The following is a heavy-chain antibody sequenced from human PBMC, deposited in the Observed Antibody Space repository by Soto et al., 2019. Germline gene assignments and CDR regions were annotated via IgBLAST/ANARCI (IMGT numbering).Heavy chain of an antibody. CDR1: GGTFSSYA. D-gene: IGHD4-17*01. V-gene: IGHV1-69*01. Sequence: QVQLVQSGAEVKKPGSSVKVSCKASGGTFSSYAISWVRQAPGQGLEWMGGIIPIFGTANYAQKFQGRVTITADESTSTAYMELSSLRSEDTAVYYCAREGVYGGQQPGNYYYYGMDVWGQGTTVTVSS. CDR2: IIPIFGTA. J-gene: IGHJ6*02. CDR3: AREGVYGGQQPGNYYYYGMDV.